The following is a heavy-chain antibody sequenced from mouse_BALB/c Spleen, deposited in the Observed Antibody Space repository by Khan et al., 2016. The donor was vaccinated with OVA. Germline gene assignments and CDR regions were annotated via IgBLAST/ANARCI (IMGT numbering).Heavy chain of an antibody. CDR2: ISYSGST. CDR1: AYPIPSGYG. CDR3: ARTARIKY. D-gene: IGHD1-2*01. Sequence: VQLKQSGPGLVKPSQSLSLTSTVTAYPIPSGYGWNWIRQFPGNKLEWMAYISYSGSTNYNPSLKSRISITRDTSKNQFFLQLNSVTTEDTATYYCARTARIKYWGQGTTLTVSS. V-gene: IGHV3-2*02. J-gene: IGHJ2*01.